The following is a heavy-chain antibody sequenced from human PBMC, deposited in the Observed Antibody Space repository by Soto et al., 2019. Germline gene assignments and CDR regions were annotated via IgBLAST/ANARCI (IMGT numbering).Heavy chain of an antibody. V-gene: IGHV1-69*13. D-gene: IGHD6-13*01. CDR3: ARRRSSWYYYYGMDV. CDR2: IIPIFGTA. CDR1: GVTFSSYA. Sequence: GASVKVSCKASGVTFSSYAISWVRQAPGQGLEWMGCIIPIFGTANYAQNFQGRVTITADESTSTAYMELSSLRSEDTAVYYCARRRSSWYYYYGMDVWGQGTTVTVSS. J-gene: IGHJ6*02.